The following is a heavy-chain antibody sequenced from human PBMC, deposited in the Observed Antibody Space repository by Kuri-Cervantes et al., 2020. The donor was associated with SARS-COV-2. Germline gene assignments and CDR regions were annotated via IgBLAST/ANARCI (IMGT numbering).Heavy chain of an antibody. CDR3: ARVVRNPSHGDYGYFQH. V-gene: IGHV3-30*02. CDR2: IRYDGGNK. J-gene: IGHJ1*01. CDR1: GFSFSSFG. Sequence: LSLTCAASGFSFSSFGIHWVRRAPGKGLEWVAYIRYDGGNKYYADSVKGRFTISRDISKNTLYLQLNSLRAEDTAVYYCARVVRNPSHGDYGYFQHWGQGTLVTVSS. D-gene: IGHD4-17*01.